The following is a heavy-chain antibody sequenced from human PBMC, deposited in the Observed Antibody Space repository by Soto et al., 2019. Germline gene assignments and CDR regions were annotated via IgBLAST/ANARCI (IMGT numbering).Heavy chain of an antibody. D-gene: IGHD1-26*01. J-gene: IGHJ5*02. CDR1: GYTLTELS. CDR3: ATDWDRIRLLGWFDP. Sequence: ASVKVSCKVSGYTLTELSMHWVRQAPGKGLEWMGGFDPEDGETIYAQKFQGRVTMTEDTSTDTAYMELSSLRSEDTAVYYCATDWDRIRLLGWFDPWGQGTLVTISS. CDR2: FDPEDGET. V-gene: IGHV1-24*01.